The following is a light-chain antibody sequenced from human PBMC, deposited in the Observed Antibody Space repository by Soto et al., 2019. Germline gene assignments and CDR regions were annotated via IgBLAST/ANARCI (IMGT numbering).Light chain of an antibody. CDR1: QSVTSN. J-gene: IGKJ4*01. Sequence: EIVMTQSPVTLSVSPGGRATLSCRASQSVTSNLAWYQQKPGQTPKLLIYVASTRATGIPARFSGSGSGTEFTLTISSLQSEDFAVYYCQQYNVWPLTFGGGTKVEFK. CDR3: QQYNVWPLT. V-gene: IGKV3-15*01. CDR2: VAS.